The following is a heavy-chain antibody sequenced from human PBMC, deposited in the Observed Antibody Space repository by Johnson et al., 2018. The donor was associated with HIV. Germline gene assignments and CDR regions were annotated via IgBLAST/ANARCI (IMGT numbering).Heavy chain of an antibody. D-gene: IGHD6-19*01. J-gene: IGHJ3*02. CDR1: GFSVSSKY. CDR3: ARDGWGSRGWDDAFDI. CDR2: IYSGGST. V-gene: IGHV3-66*01. Sequence: VQLVESGGGLVQPGGSLRLSCAASGFSVSSKYMSWVRQAPGKGLEWVSVIYSGGSTFYADSVKGRFTISRDNSTNTLYLQMNSLRAEDTTVYYCARDGWGSRGWDDAFDIWGQGTMVTVSS.